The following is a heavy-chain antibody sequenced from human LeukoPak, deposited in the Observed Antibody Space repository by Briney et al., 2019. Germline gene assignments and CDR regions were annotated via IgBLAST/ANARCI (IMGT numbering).Heavy chain of an antibody. CDR1: GFTFSDCY. J-gene: IGHJ4*02. D-gene: IGHD1-26*01. Sequence: GGSLRLSCAASGFTFSDCYMSWIRQAPGKGLEWVSYISSSGSTIYYADSVKGRFTISRDNAKNSLYLQMNSLRAEDTAVYYCASRHRGSYYFDYWGQGTLVTVSS. CDR3: ASRHRGSYYFDY. CDR2: ISSSGSTI. V-gene: IGHV3-11*01.